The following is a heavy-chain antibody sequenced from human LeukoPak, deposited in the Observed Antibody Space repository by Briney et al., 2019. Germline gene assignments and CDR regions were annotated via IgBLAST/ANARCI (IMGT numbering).Heavy chain of an antibody. Sequence: PSQTLSLTCTVSGGSISSGSYYWRWIRQPAGKGLEWIGRIYTSGSTNYNPSLKSRVTISVDTSKNQCSLKLSSVTAADTAVYYCARGGYTAMVGVYYYYGMDVWGQGTTVTVSS. CDR2: IYTSGST. V-gene: IGHV4-61*02. J-gene: IGHJ6*02. D-gene: IGHD5-18*01. CDR3: ARGGYTAMVGVYYYYGMDV. CDR1: GGSISSGSYY.